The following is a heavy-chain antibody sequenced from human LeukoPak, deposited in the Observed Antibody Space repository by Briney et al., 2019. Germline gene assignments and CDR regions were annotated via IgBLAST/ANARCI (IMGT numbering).Heavy chain of an antibody. CDR3: ARDHVWFGETNWFDP. CDR1: GYTFTSYG. D-gene: IGHD3-10*01. Sequence: ASVKVSCKASGYTFTSYGISWVRQAPGQGLEWMGWISAYNGNTNYAQKLQGRVTMTTDTSTSTAYMELRSLRSDDTAVYYCARDHVWFGETNWFDPWGQGTLVTVSS. CDR2: ISAYNGNT. V-gene: IGHV1-18*01. J-gene: IGHJ5*02.